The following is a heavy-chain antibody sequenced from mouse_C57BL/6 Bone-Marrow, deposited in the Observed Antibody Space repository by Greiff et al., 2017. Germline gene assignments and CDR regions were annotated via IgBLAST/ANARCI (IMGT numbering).Heavy chain of an antibody. CDR2: ISSGGSYT. CDR3: ASRRDDGYWAPFAY. D-gene: IGHD2-3*01. Sequence: EVKVVESGGDLVKPGGSLKLSCAASGFTFSSYGMSWVRQTPDKRLEWVATISSGGSYTYYPDSVKGRFTISRDNAKNTLYLQMSSLKSEDTAMYYCASRRDDGYWAPFAYWGQGTLVTVSA. J-gene: IGHJ3*01. CDR1: GFTFSSYG. V-gene: IGHV5-6*02.